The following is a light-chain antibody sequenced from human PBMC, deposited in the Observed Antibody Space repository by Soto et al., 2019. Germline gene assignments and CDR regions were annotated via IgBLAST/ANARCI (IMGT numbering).Light chain of an antibody. J-gene: IGKJ5*01. CDR3: QQANSFPIT. CDR2: AAS. V-gene: IGKV1-12*01. Sequence: DIQMTQSPSSVSASVGDRVTITCRASQGIRSWLAWYQQKPGKAPKLLIYAASSLQSGVPSRFSGSGSGTEFALTVSSPQPEDFATYYCQQANSFPITFGQGARLEIK. CDR1: QGIRSW.